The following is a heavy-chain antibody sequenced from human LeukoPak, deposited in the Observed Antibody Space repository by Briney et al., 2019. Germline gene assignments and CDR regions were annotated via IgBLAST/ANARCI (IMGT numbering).Heavy chain of an antibody. CDR3: ATDYGDYDRYNWFDP. J-gene: IGHJ5*02. V-gene: IGHV1-24*01. CDR2: FNPDDGET. CDR1: GYTLTELS. Sequence: ASVKVSCKVPGYTLTELSMHWVRQAPGKGLEWMGGFNPDDGETIYAQKFQGRVTMTEDTSTDTAYMELRSLRSEDTAVYYCATDYGDYDRYNWFDPWGQGTLVTVSS. D-gene: IGHD4-17*01.